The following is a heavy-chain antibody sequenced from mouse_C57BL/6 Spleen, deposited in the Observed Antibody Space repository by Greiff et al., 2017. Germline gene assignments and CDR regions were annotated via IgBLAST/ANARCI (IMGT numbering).Heavy chain of an antibody. CDR2: INPNNGGT. CDR1: GYTFTDYT. D-gene: IGHD4-1*01. J-gene: IGHJ2*01. CDR3: ASWGFDY. V-gene: IGHV1-22*01. Sequence: VQLQQSGPELVKPGASVKMSCKASGYTFTDYTMHWVKKRHGKSLEWIGYINPNNGGTSYNQKFKGKATLTVNKSSSTTYMERRSLTSEDSAVYYCASWGFDYWGQGTTLTGAS.